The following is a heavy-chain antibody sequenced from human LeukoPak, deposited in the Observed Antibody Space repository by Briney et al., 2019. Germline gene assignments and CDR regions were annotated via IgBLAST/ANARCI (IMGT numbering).Heavy chain of an antibody. V-gene: IGHV3-21*01. CDR1: GFTFSYYS. J-gene: IGHJ5*02. CDR2: ISRTSSYI. CDR3: ARVYGKGYFDP. D-gene: IGHD3-22*01. Sequence: PGGSLRLSCAASGFTFSYYSINWVRQAPGKGLEWVSSISRTSSYIYYTDSVKGRFTISRDNAKNSLYLQMNSLRAEDTVVYYCARVYGKGYFDPWGQGTLVTVSS.